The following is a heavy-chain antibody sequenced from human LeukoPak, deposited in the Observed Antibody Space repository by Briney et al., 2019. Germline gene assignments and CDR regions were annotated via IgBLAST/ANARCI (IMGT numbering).Heavy chain of an antibody. J-gene: IGHJ4*02. V-gene: IGHV4-39*07. CDR2: IYYSGST. D-gene: IGHD3-9*01. CDR1: GGSISSSSYY. CDR3: ARLPYDILTGPDY. Sequence: SETLSLTCTVSGGSISSSSYYWGWIRQPPGKGLEWIGSIYYSGSTYYNPSLKSRVTISVDTSKNQFSLKLSSVSAADTAVYYCARLPYDILTGPDYWGQGTLVTVSS.